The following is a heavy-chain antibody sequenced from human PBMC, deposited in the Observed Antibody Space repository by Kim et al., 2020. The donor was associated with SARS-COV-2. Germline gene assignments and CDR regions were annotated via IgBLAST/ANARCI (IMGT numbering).Heavy chain of an antibody. V-gene: IGHV6-1*01. D-gene: IGHD5-12*01. CDR1: GDSVSSNSAA. CDR2: TYYRSKWYN. J-gene: IGHJ6*02. CDR3: ARVQYRRGYSGYGDYSYYGMDV. Sequence: SQTLSLACAISGDSVSSNSAAWNWIRQSPARGLEWLGRTYYRSKWYNDYAVSVKSRITINPDTSKNQFSLQLNSVTPEDTAVYYCARVQYRRGYSGYGDYSYYGMDVWGQGTTVTVSS.